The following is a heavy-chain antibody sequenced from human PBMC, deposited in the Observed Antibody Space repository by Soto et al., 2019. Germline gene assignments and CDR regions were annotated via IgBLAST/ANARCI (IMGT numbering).Heavy chain of an antibody. CDR1: GESFSGNY. V-gene: IGHV4-34*01. J-gene: IGHJ4*02. D-gene: IGHD2-15*01. CDR3: TRGDQKIVDASEY. CDR2: SNHRGAT. Sequence: QVQLQQWGAGLLKPSETLSLTCATSGESFSGNYWSWVRQPPGKGLEWMGESNHRGATVYNPSLKGRVIISLDTAKNQFSLRLNFVAAADTAVYFCTRGDQKIVDASEYWGQGTLVTVSS.